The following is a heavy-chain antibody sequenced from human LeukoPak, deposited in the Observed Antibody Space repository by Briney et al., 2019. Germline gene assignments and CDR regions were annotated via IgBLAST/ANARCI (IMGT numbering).Heavy chain of an antibody. Sequence: SETLSLTCAVYGGSFSGYYWSWIRQPPGKGLEWIGEINHSGSTNYNPSLKSRVTISLDTSKNQFSLKLSSVTAADTAVYFCARGKLELPYYYYGMDVWGQGTTVTVSS. CDR1: GGSFSGYY. D-gene: IGHD1-7*01. J-gene: IGHJ6*02. CDR2: INHSGST. V-gene: IGHV4-34*01. CDR3: ARGKLELPYYYYGMDV.